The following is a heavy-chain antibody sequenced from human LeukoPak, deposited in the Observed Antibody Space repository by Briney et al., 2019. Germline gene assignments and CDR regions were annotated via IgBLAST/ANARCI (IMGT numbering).Heavy chain of an antibody. CDR2: IYYSGST. V-gene: IGHV4-31*03. D-gene: IGHD3-10*01. Sequence: SQTLSLTCTVSGGSISSGGYYWSWIRQHPGKGLEWIGYIYYSGSTYYNPSLKSRATISVDTSKNQFSLKLSSVTAADTAVYYCARDSITNWFDPWGQGTLVTVSS. J-gene: IGHJ5*02. CDR3: ARDSITNWFDP. CDR1: GGSISSGGYY.